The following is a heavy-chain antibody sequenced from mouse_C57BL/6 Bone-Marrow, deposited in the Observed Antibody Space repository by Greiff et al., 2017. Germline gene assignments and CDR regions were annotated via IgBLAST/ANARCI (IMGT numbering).Heavy chain of an antibody. J-gene: IGHJ4*01. D-gene: IGHD2-1*01. CDR1: GFTFSDYY. CDR2: ISNGGGST. CDR3: ARRSIYYDYHAMDY. Sequence: EVKVVESGGGLVQPGGSLKLSCAASGFTFSDYYMYWVRQTPEKRLEWVAYISNGGGSTYYPDTVKGRFTISRDNAKNTLYLQMSRLKSEDTAMYYCARRSIYYDYHAMDYWGQGTSVTVSS. V-gene: IGHV5-12*01.